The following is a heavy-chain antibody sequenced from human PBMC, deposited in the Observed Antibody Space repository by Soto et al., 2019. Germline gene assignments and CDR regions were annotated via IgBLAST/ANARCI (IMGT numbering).Heavy chain of an antibody. CDR1: GGTFSSYA. CDR2: IIPIFGTA. CDR3: ARGHPLSTTVVTPDAFDI. V-gene: IGHV1-69*12. Sequence: QVQLVQSGAEVKKPGSSVKVSCKASGGTFSSYAISWVRQAPGQGLEWMGGIIPIFGTANYAQKFQGRVTITADEATSTAYMELSSLRSEDTAVYYCARGHPLSTTVVTPDAFDIWGQGTMVTVSS. D-gene: IGHD4-17*01. J-gene: IGHJ3*02.